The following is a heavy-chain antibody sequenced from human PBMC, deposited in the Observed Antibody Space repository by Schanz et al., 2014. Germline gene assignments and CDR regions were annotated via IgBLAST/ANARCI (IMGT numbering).Heavy chain of an antibody. J-gene: IGHJ4*02. Sequence: EVQLVESGGGLVKPGGSLRLSCAASGFTFSTYCMSWVRQAPGKGLEWVSHIVGSGDSTYYADSVKGRFTISRDNSKNTLYLQMNSLRAEDTAVYYCARTGYDPSLTHWGQGTLVTVSS. CDR3: ARTGYDPSLTH. CDR2: IVGSGDST. V-gene: IGHV3-23*04. CDR1: GFTFSTYC. D-gene: IGHD5-12*01.